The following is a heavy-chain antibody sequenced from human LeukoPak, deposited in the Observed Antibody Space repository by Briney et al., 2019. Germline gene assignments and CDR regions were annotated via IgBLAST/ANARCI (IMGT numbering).Heavy chain of an antibody. J-gene: IGHJ4*02. CDR1: GGSISSYY. D-gene: IGHD1-1*01. CDR3: ARINWNYFDY. V-gene: IGHV4-59*08. CDR2: IYYSGNT. Sequence: SETLSLTCTVSGGSISSYYWSWVRQPPGKGLEWIGYIYYSGNTNYNPSLKSRLTMSEDRSRNQFSLNLNSVTAADTAVYYCARINWNYFDYWGQGILVTVSS.